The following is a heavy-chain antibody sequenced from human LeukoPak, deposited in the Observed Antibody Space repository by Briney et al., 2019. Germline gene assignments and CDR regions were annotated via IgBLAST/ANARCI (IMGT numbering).Heavy chain of an antibody. CDR1: GFTFSSYE. V-gene: IGHV3-48*03. J-gene: IGHJ5*02. CDR3: ARWALRYFDWLENWFDP. Sequence: PGGSLRLSCAASGFTFSSYEMNWVRQAPGKGLEWVSYISSSGSTIYYADSVKGRFTISRDNAKNSLYLQMNSLRAEDTAVYYCARWALRYFDWLENWFDPWGQGTLVTVSS. D-gene: IGHD3-9*01. CDR2: ISSSGSTI.